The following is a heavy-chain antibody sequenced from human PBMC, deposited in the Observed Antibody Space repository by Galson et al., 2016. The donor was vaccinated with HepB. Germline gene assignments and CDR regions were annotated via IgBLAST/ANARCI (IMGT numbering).Heavy chain of an antibody. CDR2: ISHDCKGT. Sequence: SLRLSCAASGFTFPTSVFHWVRQAPGKGLEWVAGISHDCKGTYYTDSVKGRCIISRDNSKNTLYLQVDSLRAEDTALYYCAREGFTSGRCGGFDYWGQGALVTVSS. D-gene: IGHD5-12*01. CDR3: AREGFTSGRCGGFDY. CDR1: GFTFPTSV. J-gene: IGHJ4*02. V-gene: IGHV3-30*04.